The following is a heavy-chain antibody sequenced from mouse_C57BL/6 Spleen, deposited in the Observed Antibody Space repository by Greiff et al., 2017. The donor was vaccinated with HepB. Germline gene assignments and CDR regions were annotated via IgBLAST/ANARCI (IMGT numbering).Heavy chain of an antibody. V-gene: IGHV3-6*01. CDR2: ISYDGSN. CDR1: GYSITSGYY. CDR3: ARGGYYGSSLYAMDY. D-gene: IGHD1-1*01. J-gene: IGHJ4*01. Sequence: EVHLVESGPGLVKPSQSLSLTCSVTGYSITSGYYWNWIRQFPGNKLEWMGYISYDGSNNYNPSLKNRISITRDTSKNQFFLKLNSVTTEDTATYYCARGGYYGSSLYAMDYWGQGTSVTVSS.